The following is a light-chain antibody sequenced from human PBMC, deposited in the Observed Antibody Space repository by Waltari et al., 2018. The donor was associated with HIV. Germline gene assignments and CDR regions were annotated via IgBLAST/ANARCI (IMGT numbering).Light chain of an antibody. CDR3: QQYYNTPYT. Sequence: DIVMTQSPDTLTLSLGEGATISCKSNQTLFYSNNNRNYLAWYQQKPRQPPRLLRDGASRRDPGVPDRFNGSCSVTEFSLTITSLQAEDVGFYYCQQYYNTPYTFGQGTKLEV. J-gene: IGKJ2*01. V-gene: IGKV4-1*01. CDR2: GAS. CDR1: QTLFYSNNNRNY.